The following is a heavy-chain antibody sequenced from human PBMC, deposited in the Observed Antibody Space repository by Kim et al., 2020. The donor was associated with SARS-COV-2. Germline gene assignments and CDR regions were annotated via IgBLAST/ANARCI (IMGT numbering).Heavy chain of an antibody. CDR1: GGTFSSYA. J-gene: IGHJ5*02. Sequence: SVKVSCKASGGTFSSYAISWVRQAPGQGLEWMGGIIPIFGTANYAQKFQGRVTITADESTSTAYMELSSLRSEDTAVYYCARAHRCDYCQGDPNLFDPWGQGTLVTVSS. V-gene: IGHV1-69*13. D-gene: IGHD4-17*01. CDR3: ARAHRCDYCQGDPNLFDP. CDR2: IIPIFGTA.